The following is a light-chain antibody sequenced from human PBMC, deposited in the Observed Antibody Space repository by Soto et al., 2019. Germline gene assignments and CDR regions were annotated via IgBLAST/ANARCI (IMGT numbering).Light chain of an antibody. CDR2: KAS. CDR1: QSISTW. V-gene: IGKV1-5*03. CDR3: QQYNSYSWA. J-gene: IGKJ1*01. Sequence: DIPVTQSPSTLSASVGDRVTITCRASQSISTWLAWYQQKPGKAPKLLIYKASSLESGVPSRFSGSGSGTEFTLTISGLQPDDFATYYCQQYNSYSWAFGQGTKVEIK.